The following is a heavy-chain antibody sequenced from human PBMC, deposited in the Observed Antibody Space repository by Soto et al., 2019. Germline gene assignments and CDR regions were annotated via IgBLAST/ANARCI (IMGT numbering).Heavy chain of an antibody. CDR1: GGTFSSYA. J-gene: IGHJ4*02. D-gene: IGHD6-13*01. CDR2: IIPIFGTA. V-gene: IGHV1-69*13. Sequence: GPPVKVSCKASGGTFSSYAISWVRQAPGQGLEWMGGIIPIFGTANYAQKFQGRVTITADESTSTAYMELSSLRSEDTAVYYCARDKGPAAGLFDYWGQGTLVTVSS. CDR3: ARDKGPAAGLFDY.